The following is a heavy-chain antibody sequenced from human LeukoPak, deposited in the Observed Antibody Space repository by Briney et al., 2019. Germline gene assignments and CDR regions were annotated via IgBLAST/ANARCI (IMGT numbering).Heavy chain of an antibody. Sequence: ASVKVSCKASGYTFTSYGISWVRQAPGQGLEWMGWISAYNGNTNYAQKLQGRVTMTTDTSTSTAYMELRSLRSDDTAVYYCARASGYSYVGSNNWFDPWGQGTLVTVSS. V-gene: IGHV1-18*01. J-gene: IGHJ5*02. CDR2: ISAYNGNT. CDR3: ARASGYSYVGSNNWFDP. CDR1: GYTFTSYG. D-gene: IGHD5-18*01.